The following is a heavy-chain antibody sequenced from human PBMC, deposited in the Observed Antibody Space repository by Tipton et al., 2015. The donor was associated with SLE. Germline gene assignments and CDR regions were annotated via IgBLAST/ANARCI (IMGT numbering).Heavy chain of an antibody. J-gene: IGHJ6*02. D-gene: IGHD3-22*01. Sequence: LRLSCAASGFTFSSYYLTWIRQPPGRRLEWIAYMFDTGSTKYNPSLQSRVTISLDTSKNQFSLNLRSVTAADTAVYYCARGRYFDSTGFIRSDHWFFGMDVWGQGTTVIVSS. CDR3: ARGRYFDSTGFIRSDHWFFGMDV. CDR1: GFTFSSYY. V-gene: IGHV4-59*01. CDR2: MFDTGST.